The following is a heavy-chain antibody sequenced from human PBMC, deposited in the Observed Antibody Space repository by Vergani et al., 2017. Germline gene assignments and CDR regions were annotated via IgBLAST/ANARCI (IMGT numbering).Heavy chain of an antibody. J-gene: IGHJ4*02. CDR2: IHTSGST. V-gene: IGHV4-61*02. D-gene: IGHD2-15*01. Sequence: QVQLQESGPGLVKPSQTLSLICTVSGGSINSHNYYWSWIRQPAGTGLEWIGRIHTSGSTIYNPSLKSRVTMSEDTSKNHFSLNMTSVTAADTAVYFCARGSCLGGSCYKPLFDYWRQGILVTVSS. CDR1: GGSINSHNYY. CDR3: ARGSCLGGSCYKPLFDY.